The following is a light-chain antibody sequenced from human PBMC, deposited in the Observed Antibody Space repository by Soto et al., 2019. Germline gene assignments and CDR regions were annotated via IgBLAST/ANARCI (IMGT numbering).Light chain of an antibody. J-gene: IGLJ1*01. CDR2: DVS. Sequence: HCALTQPTSVSGSAGQSITISCTGTSSDVGGYNYVSWYQHHPGKAPKLMICDVSDRPSGVSNRFSGSKSGNTASLTISGLQAEDEADYYCSSYTSSSTPWVFGTGTKVTVL. CDR3: SSYTSSSTPWV. V-gene: IGLV2-14*03. CDR1: SSDVGGYNY.